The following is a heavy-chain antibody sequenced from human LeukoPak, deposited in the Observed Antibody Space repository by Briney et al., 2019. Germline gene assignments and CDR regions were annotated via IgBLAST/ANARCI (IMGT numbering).Heavy chain of an antibody. CDR1: GGSISSADYY. J-gene: IGHJ6*03. V-gene: IGHV4-30-4*01. Sequence: SETLSLTCTVSGGSISSADYYWSWIRQPPGKGLEWIGYIYNSGSTYYNPSLKSRLTISVDTSKSQFSLRLSSVTAADTAVYYCARDAKRYGGPLRAYYYYYMDVWGKGTTVTVSS. D-gene: IGHD4-23*01. CDR2: IYNSGST. CDR3: ARDAKRYGGPLRAYYYYYMDV.